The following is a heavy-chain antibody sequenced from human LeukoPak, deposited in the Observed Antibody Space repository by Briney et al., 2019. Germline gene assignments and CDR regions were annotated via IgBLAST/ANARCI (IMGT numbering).Heavy chain of an antibody. CDR1: GSTFSSYA. V-gene: IGHV3-23*01. Sequence: PGGSLRLSCAASGSTFSSYAMSWVRQAPGKGLEWVSAISGSGGSTYYADSVKGRFTISRDNSKNTLYLQMNSLRAEDTAVYYCAAGQKGTSPNWFDPWGQGTLVTVSS. CDR3: AAGQKGTSPNWFDP. J-gene: IGHJ5*02. CDR2: ISGSGGST. D-gene: IGHD2-2*01.